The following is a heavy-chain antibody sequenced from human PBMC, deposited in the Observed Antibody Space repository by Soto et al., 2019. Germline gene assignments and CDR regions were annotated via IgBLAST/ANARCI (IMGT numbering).Heavy chain of an antibody. CDR1: GYTFTSYY. CDR3: ARPSSGQYYFDY. CDR2: INPSGGST. Sequence: QVQLVQSGAEVKKPGASVKVSCKASGYTFTSYYMHWVRQAPGQGLEWMGIINPSGGSTSYAQKFQGRVTMTRDTSTSTVCMELSSLRSEDTAVYYCARPSSGQYYFDYWGQGTLVTVSS. J-gene: IGHJ4*02. V-gene: IGHV1-46*01. D-gene: IGHD6-19*01.